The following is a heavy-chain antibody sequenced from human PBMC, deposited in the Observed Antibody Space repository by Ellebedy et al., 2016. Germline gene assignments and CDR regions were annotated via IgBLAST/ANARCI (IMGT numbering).Heavy chain of an antibody. CDR1: GFTFSSYS. D-gene: IGHD6-13*01. CDR3: VTTTAAAATWRPFDY. V-gene: IGHV3-21*01. Sequence: GESLKISXAASGFTFSSYSMNWVRQAPGKGLEWVSSISSSSSYIYYADSVKGRFTISRDNAKNSLYLQMNSLRAEDTAVYYCVTTTAAAATWRPFDYWGQGTLVTVSS. CDR2: ISSSSSYI. J-gene: IGHJ4*02.